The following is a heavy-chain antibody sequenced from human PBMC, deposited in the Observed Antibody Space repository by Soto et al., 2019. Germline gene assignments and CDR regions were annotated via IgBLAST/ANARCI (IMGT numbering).Heavy chain of an antibody. CDR3: ARDKDYFDY. CDR1: GGSISSGGYS. V-gene: IGHV4-30-2*01. J-gene: IGHJ4*02. CDR2: IYHSGST. Sequence: SETLSLTCAVSGGSISSGGYSWSWVRQPPGKGLEWIGYIYHSGSTYYNPSLKSRVTISVDRSKNQFFLRLRSVTAADTAVYYCARDKDYFDYWGQGTLVTVSS.